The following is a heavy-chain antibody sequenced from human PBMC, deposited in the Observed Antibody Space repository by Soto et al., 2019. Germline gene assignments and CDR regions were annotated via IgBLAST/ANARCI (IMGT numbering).Heavy chain of an antibody. Sequence: QVQLVQSGAEVKKPGASVKVSCKASGYTFTSYAMHWVRQAPGQRLEWMGWINAGNGNTKYSQKFQGRVTITRDTPASTAYMELSSLRSEDTAVYYCARDLGGWFGELINWFDPWGQGTLVTVSS. CDR3: ARDLGGWFGELINWFDP. J-gene: IGHJ5*02. CDR2: INAGNGNT. V-gene: IGHV1-3*01. D-gene: IGHD3-10*01. CDR1: GYTFTSYA.